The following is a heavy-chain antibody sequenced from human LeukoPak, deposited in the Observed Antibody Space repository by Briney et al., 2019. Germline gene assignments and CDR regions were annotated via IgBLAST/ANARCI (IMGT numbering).Heavy chain of an antibody. Sequence: GESLRPSCAASGFTFTTYWMAWVRQAPGKGLEWVANINQDGTEKYYVDSVKGRFTISRDNAKNSLYLQMNSLRVEDTAVYYCAKVAKYYYGTETYYLFEHWGQGTPVTASS. CDR2: INQDGTEK. CDR3: AKVAKYYYGTETYYLFEH. J-gene: IGHJ4*02. V-gene: IGHV3-7*01. CDR1: GFTFTTYW. D-gene: IGHD3-10*01.